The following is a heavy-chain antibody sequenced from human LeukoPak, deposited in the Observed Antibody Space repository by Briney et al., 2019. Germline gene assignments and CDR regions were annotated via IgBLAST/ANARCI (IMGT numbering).Heavy chain of an antibody. Sequence: GGSLRLSCAASGFTFSSYWMSWVRQAPGKGLEWVANIKKDGSEKYYVDSVKGRFTISRDNAKTSLYLQMNFLRPEDTAVYYCARVASGSGSYWYYHYMDVWGKGTTVTVSS. CDR2: IKKDGSEK. CDR1: GFTFSSYW. J-gene: IGHJ6*03. CDR3: ARVASGSGSYWYYHYMDV. V-gene: IGHV3-7*01. D-gene: IGHD3-10*01.